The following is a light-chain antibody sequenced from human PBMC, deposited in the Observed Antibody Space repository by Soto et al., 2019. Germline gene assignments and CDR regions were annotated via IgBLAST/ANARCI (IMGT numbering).Light chain of an antibody. J-gene: IGKJ5*01. Sequence: EVVLTQSPCTLSLSPGQRATLSCRASQSVRNNYLAWYQQKPGQAPRLLIYAASGRATGIPYRFSGSGSGTDFTLTISRLEPEDFALYYCQQYGSSFPITFGQGTRLEIK. CDR1: QSVRNNY. V-gene: IGKV3-20*01. CDR2: AAS. CDR3: QQYGSSFPIT.